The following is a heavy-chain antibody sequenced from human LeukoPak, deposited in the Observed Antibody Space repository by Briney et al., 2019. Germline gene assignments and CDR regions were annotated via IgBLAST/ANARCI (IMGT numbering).Heavy chain of an antibody. J-gene: IGHJ6*04. V-gene: IGHV4-34*01. D-gene: IGHD5-12*01. CDR3: ARGKVAKGYYYYYGMDV. CDR2: INHSGST. CDR1: GGSFSGYY. Sequence: PSETLSLTCAVYGGSFSGYYWSWIRQPPGKGLEWIGKINHSGSTNYNPSLKSRVTISVDTSKNQFSLKLSSVTAADTAVYYCARGKVAKGYYYYYGMDVWGKGTTVTVSS.